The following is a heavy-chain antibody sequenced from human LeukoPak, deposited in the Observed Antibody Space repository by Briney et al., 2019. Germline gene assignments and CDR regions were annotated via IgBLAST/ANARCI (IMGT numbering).Heavy chain of an antibody. D-gene: IGHD3-9*01. CDR1: GYTFTSYD. CDR3: ARGSYDIFTGYYTYYYYYMDV. CDR2: MNPNSGNT. V-gene: IGHV1-8*01. J-gene: IGHJ6*03. Sequence: ASVKVSCKASGYTFTSYDINWVRQATGQGLEWMRWMNPNSGNTGYAQKFQGRVTMTRNTSISTAYMELSSLRSEDTAVYYCARGSYDIFTGYYTYYYYYMDVWGKGTTVTISS.